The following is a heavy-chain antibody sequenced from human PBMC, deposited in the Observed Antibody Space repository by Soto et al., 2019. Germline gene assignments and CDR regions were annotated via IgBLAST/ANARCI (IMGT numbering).Heavy chain of an antibody. CDR3: SRIAASGRGWDV. CDR2: IKQDGSEE. CDR1: GFTFSSYW. Sequence: EVQLVESGGGLVQPGGSLRLSCVDSGFTFSSYWMSWVRQAPVKGLEWVGNIKQDGSEENYADSVKGRFTISRDNAKNSMYLQMNSLRVEDTAVYYCSRIAASGRGWDVWAQGTTVVVSS. J-gene: IGHJ6*02. V-gene: IGHV3-7*01. D-gene: IGHD6-13*01.